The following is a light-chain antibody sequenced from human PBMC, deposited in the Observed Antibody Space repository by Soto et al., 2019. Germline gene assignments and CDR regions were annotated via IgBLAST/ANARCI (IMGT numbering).Light chain of an antibody. J-gene: IGKJ1*01. CDR1: QSLGDN. CDR3: HQYNNWPPWT. CDR2: RAS. V-gene: IGKV3-15*01. Sequence: EIVMTQSPATLAVSPGDTATLSCRASQSLGDNLAWYQQKPGPAPRLIIFRASSRAKGVPARFSVSGSGTEFTLAIIGLQSEDFAVYYCHQYNNWPPWTFGPGTKVVIK.